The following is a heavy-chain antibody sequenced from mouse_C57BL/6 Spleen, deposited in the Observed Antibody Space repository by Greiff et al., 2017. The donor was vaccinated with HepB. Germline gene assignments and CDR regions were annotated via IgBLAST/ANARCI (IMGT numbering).Heavy chain of an antibody. D-gene: IGHD2-2*01. V-gene: IGHV14-1*01. CDR1: GFNIKDYY. Sequence: EVQLQQSGAELVRPGASVKLSCTASGFNIKDYYMHWVKQRPEQGLEWIGRIDPEDGDTEYAPKFQGKATMTADTSSNTAYLQLSSLTSEDTAVYYCTTDGYDGAWFAYWGQGTLVTVSA. CDR3: TTDGYDGAWFAY. CDR2: IDPEDGDT. J-gene: IGHJ3*01.